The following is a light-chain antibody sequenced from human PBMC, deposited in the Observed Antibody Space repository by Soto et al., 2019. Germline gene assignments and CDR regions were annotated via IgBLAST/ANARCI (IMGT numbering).Light chain of an antibody. Sequence: EIVLTQSPGTLSLSPGESATLSCRASQSLNSNFLAWYQQKPGQAPRLLVYAAPSRATGIPDRFSGSASGTVFTLTISRLEPEDFAVYYCQQYDTSPPRYTFGQGTKLEIK. CDR3: QQYDTSPPRYT. CDR1: QSLNSNF. V-gene: IGKV3-20*01. J-gene: IGKJ2*01. CDR2: AAP.